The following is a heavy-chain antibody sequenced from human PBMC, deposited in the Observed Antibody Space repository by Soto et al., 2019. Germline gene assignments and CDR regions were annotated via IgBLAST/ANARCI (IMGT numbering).Heavy chain of an antibody. D-gene: IGHD7-27*01. J-gene: IGHJ4*02. CDR2: IYWDDDK. CDR1: GFSLSTSGVG. V-gene: IGHV2-5*02. Sequence: QITLKESGPTLVKPTQTLTLTCTFSGFSLSTSGVGVGWIRQPPGKALEWPALIYWDDDKRYSPSLKSRLTSTKDTSKNQMVLTMTNMDPVDTATYYCAHTELGTKLHYWGQGTLVTVSS. CDR3: AHTELGTKLHY.